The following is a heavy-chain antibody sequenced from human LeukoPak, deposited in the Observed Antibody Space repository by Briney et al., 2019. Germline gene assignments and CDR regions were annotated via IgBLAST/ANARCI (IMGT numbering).Heavy chain of an antibody. CDR3: ARGDWFLDY. CDR2: IGKDGSAK. Sequence: PGGSLRLSCVASGFPFSSYWMGWFRQAPGKGLEWVANIGKDGSAKNYVDSMKGRFTISRDNAKNTVYLQMNSLRAEDTAVYYCARGDWFLDYWGQGTLVTVSS. J-gene: IGHJ4*02. V-gene: IGHV3-7*04. CDR1: GFPFSSYW. D-gene: IGHD3-9*01.